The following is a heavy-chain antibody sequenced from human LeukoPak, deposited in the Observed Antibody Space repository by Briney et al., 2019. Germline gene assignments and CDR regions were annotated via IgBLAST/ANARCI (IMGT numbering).Heavy chain of an antibody. D-gene: IGHD3-3*01. CDR3: ARANGWSGPFDY. CDR2: IIPIFGTA. V-gene: IGHV1-69*05. CDR1: GGTSSSYA. Sequence: SVKVSCKASGGTSSSYAISWVRQAPGQGLEWMGGIIPIFGTANYAQKFQGRVTITTDESTSTAYMELSSLRSEDTAVYYCARANGWSGPFDYWGQGTLVTVSS. J-gene: IGHJ4*02.